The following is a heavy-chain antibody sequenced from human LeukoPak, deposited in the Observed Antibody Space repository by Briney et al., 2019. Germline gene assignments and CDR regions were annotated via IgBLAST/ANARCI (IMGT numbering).Heavy chain of an antibody. V-gene: IGHV3-11*01. J-gene: IGHJ5*02. CDR2: ISSSGSTI. D-gene: IGHD3-3*01. Sequence: GGSLRLSCAASGFTFSDYYMSWIRQAPGKGLEWVSYISSSGSTIYYADSVKGRFTISRDNAKNSLYLQMNSLRAEDTAVYYCAKDLRVVPLFDPWGQGTLVTVSS. CDR3: AKDLRVVPLFDP. CDR1: GFTFSDYY.